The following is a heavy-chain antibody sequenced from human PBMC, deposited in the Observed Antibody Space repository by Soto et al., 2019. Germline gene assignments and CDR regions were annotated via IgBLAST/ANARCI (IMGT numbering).Heavy chain of an antibody. J-gene: IGHJ2*01. CDR3: ARSGYTSGWYQWYFDL. CDR1: GYTFTNYG. D-gene: IGHD6-19*01. Sequence: ASVKVSCKASGYTFTNYGIHWVRQAPGQRLEWMGWINAGNGNTKYSQNFQGRVTITRDTSASTAYMELSSLRSEDTAVFYCARSGYTSGWYQWYFDLWGRGTLVTVSS. CDR2: INAGNGNT. V-gene: IGHV1-3*01.